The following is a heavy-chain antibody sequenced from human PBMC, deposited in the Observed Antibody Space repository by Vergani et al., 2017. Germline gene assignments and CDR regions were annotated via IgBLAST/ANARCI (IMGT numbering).Heavy chain of an antibody. J-gene: IGHJ1*01. CDR3: ATKSCGTPGCQIGYFRE. CDR1: GFTSSYYG. V-gene: IGHV3-30*03. Sequence: QVQLVESGGGVVQPGRSLRLSCVVSGFTSSYYGMHWVRQAPGMGLEWVAVISYDGTQKYYADSVKGRFTISRDNSKSTLYLQMNSLRTEDTAVYYCATKSCGTPGCQIGYFREWGQGTLVTVSS. D-gene: IGHD1-1*01. CDR2: ISYDGTQK.